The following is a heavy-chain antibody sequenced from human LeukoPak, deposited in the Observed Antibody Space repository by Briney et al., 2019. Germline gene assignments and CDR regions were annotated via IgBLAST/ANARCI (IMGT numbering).Heavy chain of an antibody. J-gene: IGHJ5*02. D-gene: IGHD2-2*01. V-gene: IGHV1-2*02. Sequence: GASVKVSCKASGYTFTGYYMHWVRQAPGQGLEWMGWINPNSGGTNYAQKFQGRVTMTRDTSISTAYMELSRLRSGDTAVYYCAREDDCSSTSCYGTGWFDPWGQGTLVTVSS. CDR1: GYTFTGYY. CDR3: AREDDCSSTSCYGTGWFDP. CDR2: INPNSGGT.